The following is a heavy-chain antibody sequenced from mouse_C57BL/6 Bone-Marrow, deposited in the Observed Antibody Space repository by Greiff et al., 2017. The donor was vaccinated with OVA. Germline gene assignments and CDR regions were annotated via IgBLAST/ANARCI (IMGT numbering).Heavy chain of an antibody. CDR2: INPNNGGT. J-gene: IGHJ2*01. CDR1: GYTFTDYY. D-gene: IGHD2-2*01. CDR3: ARWLPVYYFDY. V-gene: IGHV1-26*01. Sequence: VQLQQSGPELVKPGASVKISCKASGYTFTDYYMNWVKKSHGKSLEWIGDINPNNGGTSYNQKFKGKATLTVDKSTSTAYMELRSLTSEDSAVYYCARWLPVYYFDYWGQGTTLTVSS.